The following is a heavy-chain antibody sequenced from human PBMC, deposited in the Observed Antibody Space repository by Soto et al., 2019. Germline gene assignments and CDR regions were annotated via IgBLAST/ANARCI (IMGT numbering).Heavy chain of an antibody. CDR3: ARHEYGFWSGYYKADNWFDP. Sequence: SETLSLTCTVSGGTISSSSYYWGWIRQPPGKGLEWIGSIYYSGSTYYNPSLKSRVTISVDTSKNQFSLKLSSVTAADTAVYYCARHEYGFWSGYYKADNWFDPWGQGTLVTVSS. D-gene: IGHD3-3*01. V-gene: IGHV4-39*01. J-gene: IGHJ5*02. CDR2: IYYSGST. CDR1: GGTISSSSYY.